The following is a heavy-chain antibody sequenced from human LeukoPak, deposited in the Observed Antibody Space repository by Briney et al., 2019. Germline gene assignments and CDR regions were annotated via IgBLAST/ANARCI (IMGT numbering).Heavy chain of an antibody. CDR2: INHSGST. J-gene: IGHJ5*02. Sequence: PSETLSLTCAVYGGSFSGYYWSWIRQPPGKGLEWIGEINHSGSTNYNPSLKSRVTISVDTSKNQFSLKLSSVTAADTAVYYCARRMVRLGYCSSTSCPPGMNWFDPWGQGTLVTVSS. V-gene: IGHV4-34*01. CDR3: ARRMVRLGYCSSTSCPPGMNWFDP. D-gene: IGHD2-2*01. CDR1: GGSFSGYY.